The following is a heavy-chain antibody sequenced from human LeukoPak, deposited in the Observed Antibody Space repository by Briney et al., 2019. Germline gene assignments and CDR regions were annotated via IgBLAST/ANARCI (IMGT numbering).Heavy chain of an antibody. J-gene: IGHJ4*02. CDR1: GGTFSSYA. Sequence: SVKVSCKASGGTFSSYAISWVRQAPGQGLEWMGGIIPIFGTANYAQKFQGRVTITADESTSTAYMELSSQRSEDTAVYYCARDYDSSGYRPLDYWGQGTLVTVSS. D-gene: IGHD3-22*01. CDR2: IIPIFGTA. V-gene: IGHV1-69*13. CDR3: ARDYDSSGYRPLDY.